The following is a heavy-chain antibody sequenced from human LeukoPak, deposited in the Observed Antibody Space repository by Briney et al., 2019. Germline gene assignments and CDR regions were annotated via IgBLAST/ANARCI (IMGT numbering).Heavy chain of an antibody. D-gene: IGHD3-22*01. CDR2: ISSSSSYI. Sequence: GGSLRLSCAASGFTFSSYSMNWVRQAPGKGLEWVSSISSSSSYIYYADSVKGRFTISRDNAKNSLYLQMNSLRAEDTAVYYCARVGMYYYDSSGTYGMDVWGQGTTVTVSS. V-gene: IGHV3-21*01. J-gene: IGHJ6*02. CDR1: GFTFSSYS. CDR3: ARVGMYYYDSSGTYGMDV.